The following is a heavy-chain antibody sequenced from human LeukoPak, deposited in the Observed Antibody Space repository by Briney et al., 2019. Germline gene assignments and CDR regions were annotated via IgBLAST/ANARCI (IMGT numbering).Heavy chain of an antibody. J-gene: IGHJ4*02. CDR1: GYTFTSYD. CDR2: MNPNSGNT. V-gene: IGHV1-8*03. D-gene: IGHD2-15*01. CDR3: AREGTYCSGGSCYRYFDY. Sequence: EASVKVSCKASGYTFTSYDINWVRQATGQGLEWMGWMNPNSGNTGYAQKFQGRVTITRNTFISTAYMELSSLRSEDTAVYYCAREGTYCSGGSCYRYFDYWGQGTLVTVSS.